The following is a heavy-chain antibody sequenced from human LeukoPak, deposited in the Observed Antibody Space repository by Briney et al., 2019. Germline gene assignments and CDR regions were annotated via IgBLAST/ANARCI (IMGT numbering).Heavy chain of an antibody. J-gene: IGHJ5*02. CDR3: ARLSEDYNWFDP. V-gene: IGHV1-18*01. Sequence: ASVKVSCKASGYTFTSYGISWVRQAPGQGLEWMGWISAYNGNTNYAQKRQGRVTMTTDTSTSTAYMELRSLRSDDTAVYYCARLSEDYNWFDPWGQGTLVTVSS. CDR2: ISAYNGNT. D-gene: IGHD2-15*01. CDR1: GYTFTSYG.